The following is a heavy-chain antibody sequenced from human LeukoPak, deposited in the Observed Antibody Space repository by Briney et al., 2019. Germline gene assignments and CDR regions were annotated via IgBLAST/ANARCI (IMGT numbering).Heavy chain of an antibody. CDR1: GKSLIDVS. CDR2: FDPDDGET. J-gene: IGHJ4*02. CDR3: AADTQTTAVPATDH. V-gene: IGHV1-24*01. Sequence: GASVKVSCKVSGKSLIDVSMYWVRQAPGEGLEWMGGFDPDDGETSYAQRFQGRLTITEDTSTDTAYMELTDLRSDETAVYYCAADTQTTAVPATDHWGQGTLVTVSS. D-gene: IGHD1-1*01.